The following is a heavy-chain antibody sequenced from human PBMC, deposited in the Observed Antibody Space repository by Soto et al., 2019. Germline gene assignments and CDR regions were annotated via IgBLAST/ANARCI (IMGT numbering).Heavy chain of an antibody. D-gene: IGHD3-10*01. CDR1: GGSISSSSYY. CDR2: IYYSGST. CDR3: ARRRVRGVITGYYYGMDV. V-gene: IGHV4-39*01. J-gene: IGHJ6*02. Sequence: SETLSLTCTVSGGSISSSSYYWGWIRQPPGKGLERIGSIYYSGSTYYNPSLKSRVTISVDTSKNQFSLKLSSVTAADTAVYYCARRRVRGVITGYYYGMDVWGQGTTVTVSS.